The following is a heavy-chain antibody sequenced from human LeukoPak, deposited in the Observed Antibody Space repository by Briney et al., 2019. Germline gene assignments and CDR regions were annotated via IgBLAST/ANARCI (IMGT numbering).Heavy chain of an antibody. V-gene: IGHV1-18*04. Sequence: ASVKVSCKASGYTFTSYGISWVRRAPGQGLEWMGWISAYNGNTNYAQKLQGRVTMTTDTSTSTAYMELRSLRSDDTAVYYCARDEITMVRGVTYYYYYGMDVWGKGTTVTVSS. CDR3: ARDEITMVRGVTYYYYYGMDV. CDR1: GYTFTSYG. J-gene: IGHJ6*04. D-gene: IGHD3-10*01. CDR2: ISAYNGNT.